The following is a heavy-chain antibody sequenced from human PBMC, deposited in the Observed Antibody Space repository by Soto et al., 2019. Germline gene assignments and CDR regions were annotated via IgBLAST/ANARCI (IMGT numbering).Heavy chain of an antibody. CDR2: ISSSSSTI. Sequence: EVQLVESGGGLVQPGGSLRLSCAASGFTFSSYSMNWVRQAPGKGLEWVSYISSSSSTIYYADSVKGRFTISRDNAKNSLYRQMNSLRDEDTAVYYCARSWGGNEVWGCYYFDYWGQGTLLTVSS. CDR1: GFTFSSYS. CDR3: ARSWGGNEVWGCYYFDY. D-gene: IGHD1-1*01. V-gene: IGHV3-48*02. J-gene: IGHJ4*02.